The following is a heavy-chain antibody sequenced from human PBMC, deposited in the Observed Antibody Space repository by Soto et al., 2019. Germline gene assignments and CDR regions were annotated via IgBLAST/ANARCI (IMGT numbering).Heavy chain of an antibody. Sequence: GALRLSCAASGFTVSSNYMSWVRQAPGKGLEWVSVIYSGGSTYYADSVKGRFTISRDNSKNTLYLQMNSLRAEDTAVYYCARSLRRNQVFDIWGQGTMVTVSS. CDR2: IYSGGST. J-gene: IGHJ3*02. CDR3: ARSLRRNQVFDI. D-gene: IGHD2-2*01. CDR1: GFTVSSNY. V-gene: IGHV3-66*01.